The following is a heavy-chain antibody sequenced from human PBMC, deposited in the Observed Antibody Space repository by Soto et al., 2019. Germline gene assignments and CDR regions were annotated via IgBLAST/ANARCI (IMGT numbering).Heavy chain of an antibody. CDR3: ARHGDGGFWYFDL. CDR2: IYYSGST. V-gene: IGHV4-39*01. Sequence: QLQLQESGPGLVKPSETLSLTCTVSGGSISSSSSYWGWIRQPPGKGQEWIGSIYYSGSTYSNPSLKSRVTISVDTSKNQFSLKLSSVTAADTAVYFCARHGDGGFWYFDLWGRGTLVTVSS. CDR1: GGSISSSSSY. J-gene: IGHJ2*01. D-gene: IGHD3-16*01.